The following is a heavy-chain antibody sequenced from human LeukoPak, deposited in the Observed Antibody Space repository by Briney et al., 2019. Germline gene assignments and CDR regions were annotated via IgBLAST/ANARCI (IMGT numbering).Heavy chain of an antibody. CDR1: GGSISSYY. CDR2: IYTSGST. J-gene: IGHJ3*02. D-gene: IGHD3-16*01. Sequence: PSETLSLTCTLSGGSISSYYWSWIRQPAGKGLEWIGRIYTSGSTNYNPSLKSRVTMSVDTSKNQFSLKLSSVTAADTAVYYCARVGELGEPDAFDIWGQGTMVTVSS. CDR3: ARVGELGEPDAFDI. V-gene: IGHV4-4*07.